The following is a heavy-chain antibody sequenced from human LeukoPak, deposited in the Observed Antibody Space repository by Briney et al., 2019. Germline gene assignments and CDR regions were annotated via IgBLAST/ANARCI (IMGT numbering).Heavy chain of an antibody. CDR3: AKDSYDSSGYTDAFDI. V-gene: IGHV3-7*03. CDR2: IKEDGRQK. CDR1: GFTFSSYW. Sequence: GGSLRLSCAASGFTFSSYWMSWVRQAPGKGLEWVANIKEDGRQKYYVGSVKGRFTISRDNAKSSLYLQMNSLRAEDTAVYYCAKDSYDSSGYTDAFDIWGQGTMVTVSS. J-gene: IGHJ3*02. D-gene: IGHD3-22*01.